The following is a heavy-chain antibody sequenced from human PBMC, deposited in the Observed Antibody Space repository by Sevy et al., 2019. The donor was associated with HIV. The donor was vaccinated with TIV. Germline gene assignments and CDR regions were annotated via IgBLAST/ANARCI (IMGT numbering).Heavy chain of an antibody. D-gene: IGHD3-10*01. V-gene: IGHV1-18*01. Sequence: ASVKVSCKASGFTFTSYGISWVRQAPGLRLEWMGWISGYNGNTKYSQKFQGRVTMTTDTSTSTAFMEVTSLRSDDTAVYYCAKTTKWFGKLGTFDQWGQGTLVTVSS. CDR1: GFTFTSYG. J-gene: IGHJ4*02. CDR2: ISGYNGNT. CDR3: AKTTKWFGKLGTFDQ.